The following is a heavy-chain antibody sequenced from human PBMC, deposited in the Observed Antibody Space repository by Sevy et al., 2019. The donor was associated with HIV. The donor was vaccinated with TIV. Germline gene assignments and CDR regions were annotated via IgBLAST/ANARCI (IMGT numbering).Heavy chain of an antibody. CDR3: ARELVGTALRLSYFDL. CDR2: IFTSGST. V-gene: IGHV4-61*02. J-gene: IGHJ2*01. D-gene: IGHD2-21*02. CDR1: GGSISSGSYY. Sequence: SETLSLTCTVSGGSISSGSYYWSWIRQPAGRGLEWIGRIFTSGSTNYNPSLKSRVTISVDTSKNQFSLKLISVTAAGTAVYYCARELVGTALRLSYFDLWGRGTLVTVSS.